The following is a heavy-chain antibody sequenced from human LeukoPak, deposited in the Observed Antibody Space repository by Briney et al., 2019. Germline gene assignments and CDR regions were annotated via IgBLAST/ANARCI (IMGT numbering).Heavy chain of an antibody. D-gene: IGHD3-3*01. V-gene: IGHV1-24*01. CDR1: GYTLTELS. Sequence: ASVKVSCKVSGYTLTELSMHWVRQAPGKGLEWMGGFDPEDGETIYAHKFQGRVTMTEDTSTDTAYMELSSLRSEDTAVYYCATVPSPRNYDFWSGSLSFDYWGQGTVVTVSS. CDR3: ATVPSPRNYDFWSGSLSFDY. J-gene: IGHJ4*02. CDR2: FDPEDGET.